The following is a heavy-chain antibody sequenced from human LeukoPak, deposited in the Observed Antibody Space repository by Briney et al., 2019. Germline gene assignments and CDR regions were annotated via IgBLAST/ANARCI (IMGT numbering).Heavy chain of an antibody. CDR3: ARDRPGSYWYFDL. D-gene: IGHD3-10*01. J-gene: IGHJ2*01. V-gene: IGHV4-59*01. CDR2: IYYLGST. Sequence: PSETLSLTCTVSGVSISSYYWSWIRQPPGKGLEWVGHIYYLGSTNYNPSLKSRVTISIDTSKNYFSLKLNSVIAADTAVYYCARDRPGSYWYFDLWGRGTLVTVSS. CDR1: GVSISSYY.